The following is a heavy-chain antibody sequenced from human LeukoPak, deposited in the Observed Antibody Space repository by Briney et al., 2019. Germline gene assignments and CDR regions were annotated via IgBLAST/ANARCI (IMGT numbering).Heavy chain of an antibody. Sequence: GGSLRLSCAASGFIFSAYNMNWVRQAPGKGLEWVSYISSSGSTIYYADSVKGRFTISRDNAKNSLYLQMNSLRAEDTAVYYCAELGITMIGGVWGKGTTVTISS. D-gene: IGHD3-10*02. V-gene: IGHV3-48*04. CDR3: AELGITMIGGV. CDR2: ISSSGSTI. J-gene: IGHJ6*04. CDR1: GFIFSAYN.